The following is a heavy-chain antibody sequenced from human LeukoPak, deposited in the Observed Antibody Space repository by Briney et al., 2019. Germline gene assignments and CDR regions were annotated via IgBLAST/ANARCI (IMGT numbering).Heavy chain of an antibody. CDR3: ARDREVVTAKAQMDV. Sequence: PGGSLRLSCAVSGFTVSTNHMSWVRQAPGKGLEWFSVIYQDGNTYYTDSVKGRFTISRDNSKNTLFLQMNSLRAEDTAMYYCARDREVVTAKAQMDVWGKGTTVTVSS. D-gene: IGHD2-21*02. J-gene: IGHJ6*04. CDR1: GFTVSTNH. CDR2: IYQDGNT. V-gene: IGHV3-53*01.